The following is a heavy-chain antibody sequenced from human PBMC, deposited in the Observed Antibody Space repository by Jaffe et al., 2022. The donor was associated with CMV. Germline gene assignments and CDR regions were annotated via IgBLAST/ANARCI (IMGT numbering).Heavy chain of an antibody. V-gene: IGHV4-34*01. D-gene: IGHD3-10*01. CDR3: AIRQPEAGTEYFQH. CDR2: INHSGST. Sequence: QVQLQQWGAGLLKPSETLSLTCAVYGGSFSGYYWSWIRQPPGKGLEWIGEINHSGSTNYNPSLKSRVTISVDTSKNQFSLKLSSVTAADTAVYYCAIRQPEAGTEYFQHWGQGTLVTVSS. J-gene: IGHJ1*01. CDR1: GGSFSGYY.